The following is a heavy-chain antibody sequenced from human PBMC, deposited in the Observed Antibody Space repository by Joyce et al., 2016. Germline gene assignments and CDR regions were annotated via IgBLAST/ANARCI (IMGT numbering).Heavy chain of an antibody. J-gene: IGHJ6*02. CDR1: GFSLGADGVG. Sequence: QITLKVSGPTLVKPTQTLTLTCTFSGFSLGADGVGVDWIRQPPGKALEWLALIFWDDDKRYSASLKSRLSITKDSSKNQVVLTMTNLDPVDTATYFCAHRTGSTSTGMDVWGRGTTVTVSS. D-gene: IGHD1-7*01. CDR2: IFWDDDK. V-gene: IGHV2-5*02. CDR3: AHRTGSTSTGMDV.